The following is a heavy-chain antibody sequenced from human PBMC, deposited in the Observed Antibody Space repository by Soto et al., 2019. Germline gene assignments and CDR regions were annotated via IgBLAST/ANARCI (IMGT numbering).Heavy chain of an antibody. Sequence: PPETLSLTCTVSGDSVSSANYYWNWIRQPPGKGLEWIGYIYYSGSTNYNPSLNSRATMSVDTSNNQFSLKLTSVTAADTAVYYCARVKLAGRGGFDYWGLGTLVTGSS. V-gene: IGHV4-61*01. CDR3: ARVKLAGRGGFDY. J-gene: IGHJ4*02. CDR1: GDSVSSANYY. D-gene: IGHD2-15*01. CDR2: IYYSGST.